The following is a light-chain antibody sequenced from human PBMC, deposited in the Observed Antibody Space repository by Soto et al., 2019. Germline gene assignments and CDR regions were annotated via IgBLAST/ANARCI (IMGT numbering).Light chain of an antibody. J-gene: IGLJ2*01. CDR2: EGS. CDR3: CSYAGSSTWV. CDR1: SSDVGSYNL. V-gene: IGLV2-23*01. Sequence: HSALTQPASVSASPGQSITISCTGTSSDVGSYNLVSWYQQYPGKVPKLVIYEGSKRPSGVSNRFSGSKSGNTASLTISGLQAEDEADYYCCSYAGSSTWVFGGGTKLTVL.